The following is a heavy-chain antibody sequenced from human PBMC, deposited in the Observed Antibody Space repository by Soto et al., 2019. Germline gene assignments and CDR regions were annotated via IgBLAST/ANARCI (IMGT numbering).Heavy chain of an antibody. Sequence: QTHLQESGPGLVTPSETLSLTCHVSGGSFSSSIYYWGWIRQPPGKGLECIGSLYYSGTTYYNPSLRCTVTISVDRIKNQFSLNLTSVTAADMAVYYCVRHSGYSSNWGEFDTWGQGTLVTVSS. V-gene: IGHV4-39*01. CDR2: LYYSGTT. CDR1: GGSFSSSIYY. CDR3: VRHSGYSSNWGEFDT. J-gene: IGHJ5*02. D-gene: IGHD5-18*01.